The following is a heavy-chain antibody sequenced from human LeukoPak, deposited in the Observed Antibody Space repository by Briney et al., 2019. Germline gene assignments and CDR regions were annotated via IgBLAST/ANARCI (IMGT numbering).Heavy chain of an antibody. J-gene: IGHJ4*02. V-gene: IGHV3-21*01. CDR1: GFTFSSYS. CDR2: ISSSSSYI. D-gene: IGHD3-22*01. Sequence: GGSLRLSCAASGFTFSSYSMNWVRQAPGKGLEWFSSISSSSSYIYYADSLKGRFTISRDNAKNSLYLQMNSLRAEDTAVYYCARAVGREYYYDSSGTAHYWGQGTLVTVSS. CDR3: ARAVGREYYYDSSGTAHY.